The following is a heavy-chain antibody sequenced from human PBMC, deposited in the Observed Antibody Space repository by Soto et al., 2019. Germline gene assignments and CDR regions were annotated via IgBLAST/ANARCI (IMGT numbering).Heavy chain of an antibody. Sequence: QVQLQESGPGLVRPSGTLSLTCAVSGDSINSNYCWTWVRQPPGKGLGWFAEIYYSGGTSYNPSLKSRVTISMDKSKNQFSLNLTSVTAADTAMYYCARDTGWGLGFWGQGTLVTVSS. V-gene: IGHV4-4*02. CDR3: ARDTGWGLGF. J-gene: IGHJ4*02. D-gene: IGHD6-19*01. CDR1: GDSINSNYC. CDR2: IYYSGGT.